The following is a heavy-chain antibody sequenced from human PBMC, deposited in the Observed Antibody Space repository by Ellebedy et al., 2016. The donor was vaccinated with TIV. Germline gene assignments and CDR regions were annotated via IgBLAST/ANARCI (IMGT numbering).Heavy chain of an antibody. V-gene: IGHV1-46*01. CDR2: INPGDGTT. D-gene: IGHD1-26*01. CDR1: GYTFTRYYF. CDR3: ARGGRYSGSYNFDH. J-gene: IGHJ4*02. Sequence: AASVEVSCKASGYTFTRYYFMHWVRQAPGQGLEWMGIINPGDGTTTYARKFQGRLTMTRDTSTSTFYMELGGLRSEDTAVYYCARGGRYSGSYNFDHWGQGSLVTVSS.